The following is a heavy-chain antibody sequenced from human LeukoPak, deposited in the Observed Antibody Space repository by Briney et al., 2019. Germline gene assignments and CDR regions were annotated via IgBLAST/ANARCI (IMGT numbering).Heavy chain of an antibody. CDR3: ARIGSRGGSYYDY. D-gene: IGHD1-26*01. J-gene: IGHJ4*02. V-gene: IGHV2-70*11. Sequence: SGPTLVHPPQTLSLTCTLSVVSVRTTGMFVSWMRQPQGKALEWLARIDWDDDKYYSTSLKTRLTISKDTSKNQVVLTMTNTDPVDTATYYCARIGSRGGSYYDYWGQGTLVTVSS. CDR2: IDWDDDK. CDR1: VVSVRTTGMF.